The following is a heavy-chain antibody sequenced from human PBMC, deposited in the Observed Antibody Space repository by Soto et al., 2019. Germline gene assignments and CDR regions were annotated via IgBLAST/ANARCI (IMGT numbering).Heavy chain of an antibody. Sequence: EVQLLEYGGGLVQQGGSLRLDCAASGFTFNNYAMNWVRQAPVRGLEWVSIISPNGDSTYYADSVKGRFTISRDNSQNTVFLQMNSLRAEDTAIYFCAKVRLTDYLRYAPHLWGQGTLVTVSS. CDR1: GFTFNNYA. CDR2: ISPNGDST. CDR3: AKVRLTDYLRYAPHL. V-gene: IGHV3-23*01. D-gene: IGHD2-8*01. J-gene: IGHJ3*01.